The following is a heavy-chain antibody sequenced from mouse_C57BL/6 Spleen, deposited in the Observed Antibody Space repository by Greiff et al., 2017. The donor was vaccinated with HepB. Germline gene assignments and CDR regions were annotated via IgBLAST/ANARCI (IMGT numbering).Heavy chain of an antibody. CDR3: ARQDYGSSYGVYYYAMDY. CDR2: ISNGGGST. Sequence: EVMLVESGGGLVQPGGSLKLSCAASGFTFSDYYMYWVRQTPEKRLEWVAYISNGGGSTYYPATVKGRFPISRDNAKNTLYLQMSRLKSEDTAMYYCARQDYGSSYGVYYYAMDYWGQGTSVTVSS. CDR1: GFTFSDYY. V-gene: IGHV5-12*01. J-gene: IGHJ4*01. D-gene: IGHD1-1*01.